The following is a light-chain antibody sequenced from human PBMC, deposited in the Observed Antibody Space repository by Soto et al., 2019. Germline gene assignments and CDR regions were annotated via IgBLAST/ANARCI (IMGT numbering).Light chain of an antibody. J-gene: IGKJ1*01. CDR1: QRISISY. CDR2: GSS. CDR3: QQYGGSPWT. V-gene: IGKV3-20*01. Sequence: EIVLTQSPGTLSVSPGEGATLSCRASQRISISYLAWYQQKPGQAPRLLIYGSSTKATGIPDRFSGSGSETDFPLTISRLEPEDFAVYYCQQYGGSPWTFGQGTKVEIK.